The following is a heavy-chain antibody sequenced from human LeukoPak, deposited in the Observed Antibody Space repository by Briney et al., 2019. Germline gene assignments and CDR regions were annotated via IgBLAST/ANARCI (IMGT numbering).Heavy chain of an antibody. CDR1: GGSISSSSYY. V-gene: IGHV4-39*01. Sequence: PSETLSLTCTVSGGSISSSSYYWGWIRQPPGKGLEWIGSIYYSGSTYYNPSLKSRVTISVDTSKNQFSLKLSSVTAADTAVYYCVGNIAVAGKEGYWGQGTLVTVSS. CDR2: IYYSGST. D-gene: IGHD6-19*01. J-gene: IGHJ4*02. CDR3: VGNIAVAGKEGY.